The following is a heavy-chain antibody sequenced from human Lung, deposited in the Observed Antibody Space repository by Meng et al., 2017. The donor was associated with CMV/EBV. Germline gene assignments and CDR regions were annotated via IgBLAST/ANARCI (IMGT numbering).Heavy chain of an antibody. CDR1: GFTFSSYW. CDR3: ARSYSYGWGPYYYYYGMAV. V-gene: IGHV3-7*01. CDR2: IKQDGSEK. D-gene: IGHD5-18*01. J-gene: IGHJ6*02. Sequence: GEXXKISCAASGFTFSSYWMSWVRQAPGKGLEWVANIKQDGSEKYYVDSVKGRFTISRDNAKNSLYLQMNSLRAEDTAVYYCARSYSYGWGPYYYYYGMAVWXQGTTVTVSS.